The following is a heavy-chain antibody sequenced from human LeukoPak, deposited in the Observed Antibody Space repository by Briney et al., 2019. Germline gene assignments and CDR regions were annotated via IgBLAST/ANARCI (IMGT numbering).Heavy chain of an antibody. D-gene: IGHD3-3*01. CDR1: GFTFSSYA. J-gene: IGHJ3*02. CDR3: ARDMKLYYDFWSGYFDAFDI. CDR2: ISGSGGST. Sequence: GGSLRLSCAASGFTFSSYAMSWVRQAPGKGLEWVSAISGSGGSTYYADSVKGRFTISRDNAKNSLYLQMNSLRAEDTAVYYCARDMKLYYDFWSGYFDAFDIWGQGTMATVSS. V-gene: IGHV3-23*01.